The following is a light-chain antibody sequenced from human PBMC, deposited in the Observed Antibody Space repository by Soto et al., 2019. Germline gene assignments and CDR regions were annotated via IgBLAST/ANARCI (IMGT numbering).Light chain of an antibody. Sequence: EIVMTQSAASLSVSPGDGATLSCRASQSVASNVAWYQQKPGQGPRLLIHGASTRAVGVPASFSGSGFGTDFTITINSLQYEDFAVYYCQQYHNWPPQYTFGQGTKLQIK. CDR1: QSVASN. CDR2: GAS. CDR3: QQYHNWPPQYT. J-gene: IGKJ2*01. V-gene: IGKV3D-15*01.